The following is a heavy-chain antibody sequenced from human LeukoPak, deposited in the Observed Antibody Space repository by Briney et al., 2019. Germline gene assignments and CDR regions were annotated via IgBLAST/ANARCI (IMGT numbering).Heavy chain of an antibody. CDR2: INPSGGST. D-gene: IGHD3-22*01. CDR1: AYTFSNYL. J-gene: IGHJ3*02. V-gene: IGHV1-46*01. CDR3: ARPGTTADSSGYSYSDGFDI. Sequence: ASVKVSCKASAYTFSNYLIHWVRQAPGQGLEWVGIINPSGGSTTYPQKFQGRVTLTRDTSTSTVYMELRSLRSEDTAVYYCARPGTTADSSGYSYSDGFDIWGPGTMVIVSS.